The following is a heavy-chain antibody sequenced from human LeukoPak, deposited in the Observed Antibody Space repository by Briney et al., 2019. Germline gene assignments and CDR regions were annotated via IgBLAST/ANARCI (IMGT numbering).Heavy chain of an antibody. CDR3: ASIYDSSGYYDY. V-gene: IGHV1-18*01. CDR2: ISAYNGNT. D-gene: IGHD3-22*01. Sequence: ASVKVSCTASGYTFTSYGISWVRQAPGQGLEWMGWISAYNGNTNYAQKLQGRVTMTTDTSTSTAYMELRSLRSDDTAVYYCASIYDSSGYYDYWGQGTLVTVSS. CDR1: GYTFTSYG. J-gene: IGHJ4*02.